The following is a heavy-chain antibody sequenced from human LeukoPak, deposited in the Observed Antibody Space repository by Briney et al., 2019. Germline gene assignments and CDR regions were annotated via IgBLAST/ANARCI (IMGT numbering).Heavy chain of an antibody. J-gene: IGHJ4*02. CDR3: TRGGYSGSYQHYFDS. CDR1: GFTVSTNY. Sequence: GGSLRLSCAASGFTVSTNYMTWVRQAPGKGLEWVSVIYSSNTTYYADSVKGRFTISRHNSKNTLYLQMNSLRADDTAVYYRTRGGYSGSYQHYFDSWGQGTLVTVSS. V-gene: IGHV3-53*04. D-gene: IGHD1-26*01. CDR2: IYSSNTT.